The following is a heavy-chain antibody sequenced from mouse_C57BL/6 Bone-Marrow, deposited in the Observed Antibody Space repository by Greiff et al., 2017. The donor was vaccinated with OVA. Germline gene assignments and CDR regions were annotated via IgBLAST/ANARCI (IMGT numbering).Heavy chain of an antibody. CDR1: GYAFSSSW. CDR2: IYPGDGDT. J-gene: IGHJ3*01. CDR3: ARSIYYYGSSYVFAY. V-gene: IGHV1-82*01. Sequence: QVQLQQSGPELVKPGASVKISCKASGYAFSSSWMNWVKQRPGQGLEWIGRIYPGDGDTNYNGKFKGKATLTADKSSSTAYMQLSSLTSEDSAVYFCARSIYYYGSSYVFAYWGKGTLVTVSA. D-gene: IGHD1-1*01.